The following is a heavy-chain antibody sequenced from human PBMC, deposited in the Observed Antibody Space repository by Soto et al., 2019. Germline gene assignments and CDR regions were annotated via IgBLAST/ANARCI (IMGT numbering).Heavy chain of an antibody. CDR3: ARGRHTIFGAGGDWFDP. V-gene: IGHV4-34*01. D-gene: IGHD3-3*01. CDR1: GGSFSGYY. J-gene: IGHJ5*02. Sequence: SETLSLTCAVYGGSFSGYYWSWIRQPPGKGLEWIGEINHSGSTNYNPSLKSRVTISVDTSKNQFSLKLSSVTAADTAVYYCARGRHTIFGAGGDWFDPWGQGTLVTVSS. CDR2: INHSGST.